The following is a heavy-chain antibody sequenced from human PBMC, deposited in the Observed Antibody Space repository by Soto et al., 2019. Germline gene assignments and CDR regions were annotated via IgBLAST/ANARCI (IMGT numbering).Heavy chain of an antibody. CDR1: GGSFSGYY. CDR3: ARKTYYYGSGSYWRGQYHYGMDV. Sequence: SETLSLTCAVYGGSFSGYYWSWIRQPPGKGLEWIGEINHSGSTNYNPSLKSRVTISVDTSKNQFSLKLSSVTAADTAVYYCARKTYYYGSGSYWRGQYHYGMDVWGQGTTVTVSS. V-gene: IGHV4-34*01. J-gene: IGHJ6*02. D-gene: IGHD3-10*01. CDR2: INHSGST.